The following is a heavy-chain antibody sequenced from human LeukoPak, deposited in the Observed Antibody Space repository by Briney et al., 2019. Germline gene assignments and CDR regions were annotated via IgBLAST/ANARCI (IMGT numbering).Heavy chain of an antibody. CDR3: ARGGYSSGSYYFDY. D-gene: IGHD6-19*01. CDR2: IKQDGSEK. V-gene: IGHV3-7*01. Sequence: GWSLRLSCAASGFTFSSYWMSWVRQAPGKELEWVANIKQDGSEKYYVDSVKGRFTISRDNAKNSLYLQMNSLRAEDTAVYYCARGGYSSGSYYFDYWGQGTLVTVSS. CDR1: GFTFSSYW. J-gene: IGHJ4*02.